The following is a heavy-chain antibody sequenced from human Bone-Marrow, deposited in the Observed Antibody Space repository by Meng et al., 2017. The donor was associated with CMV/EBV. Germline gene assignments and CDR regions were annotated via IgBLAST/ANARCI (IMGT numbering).Heavy chain of an antibody. V-gene: IGHV3-48*03. Sequence: GGSLRLSCAASGFTFSSYEMNWVRQAPGKGLEWVSYISSSGSTIYYADSVKGRFTISRDNAKNSLYLQMNSLRAEDTAVYYCARGYYDFWSGYYNDYYYGMDVWGQGTTVTVSS. D-gene: IGHD3-3*01. CDR2: ISSSGSTI. CDR3: ARGYYDFWSGYYNDYYYGMDV. CDR1: GFTFSSYE. J-gene: IGHJ6*02.